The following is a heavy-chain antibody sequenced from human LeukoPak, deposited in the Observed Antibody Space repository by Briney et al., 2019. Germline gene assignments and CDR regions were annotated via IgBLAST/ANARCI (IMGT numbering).Heavy chain of an antibody. CDR3: ARTSVNSLWDDAFDI. Sequence: GGSLRLSCAASGFTFSSYWMSWVRQAPGKGLEWVANIKQDGSEKYYVDSVKGRFTISRDNAKNSLYLQMNTLRAEDTAVYYCARTSVNSLWDDAFDIWGQGTMVTVSS. J-gene: IGHJ3*02. V-gene: IGHV3-7*05. CDR1: GFTFSSYW. D-gene: IGHD4-17*01. CDR2: IKQDGSEK.